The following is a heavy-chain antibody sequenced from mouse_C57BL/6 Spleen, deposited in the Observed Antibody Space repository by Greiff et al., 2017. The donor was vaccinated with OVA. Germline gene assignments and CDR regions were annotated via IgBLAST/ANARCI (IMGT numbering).Heavy chain of an antibody. CDR3: ARRDCGSSDLYALDY. D-gene: IGHD1-1*01. CDR1: GYTFTSYW. J-gene: IGHJ4*01. Sequence: QVQLQQSGPELVRPGTSVKLSCKASGYTFTSYWMHWVKQRPGQGLEWIGVIDPADSTTNYNQKFKGQATLTVDPSSSTSYMQLSSLTSEDSAVYYGARRDCGSSDLYALDYWGQGTSVTVSS. V-gene: IGHV1-59*01. CDR2: IDPADSTT.